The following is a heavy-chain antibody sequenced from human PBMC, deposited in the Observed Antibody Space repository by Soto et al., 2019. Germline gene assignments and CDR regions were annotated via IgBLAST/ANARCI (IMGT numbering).Heavy chain of an antibody. CDR1: GFTFSSYA. D-gene: IGHD3-22*01. CDR3: ARQHYCDSSGYDY. V-gene: IGHV3-30*04. J-gene: IGHJ4*02. Sequence: GGSLRLSCAASGFTFSSYAMHWVRQAPGKGLEWVAVISYDGSNKYYADSVKGRFTISRDNSKNTLYLQMNSLRAEDTAVYYCARQHYCDSSGYDYWGQGTLVTVSS. CDR2: ISYDGSNK.